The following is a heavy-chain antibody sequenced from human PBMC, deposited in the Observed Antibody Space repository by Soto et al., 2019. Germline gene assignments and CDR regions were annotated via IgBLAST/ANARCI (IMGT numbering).Heavy chain of an antibody. CDR1: GFTFSSYA. J-gene: IGHJ4*02. D-gene: IGHD6-13*01. CDR3: AKAASIAAAGTAYFDY. CDR2: ISGSGGST. V-gene: IGHV3-23*01. Sequence: EVQLLESGGGLVQSGGSLRLSCAASGFTFSSYAMSWVRQAPGKGLEWVSAISGSGGSTYYAASVKGRFTISRDNSKNPLYLQMNRLRAEDTAVYYWAKAASIAAAGTAYFDYWGQGTLVTVSS.